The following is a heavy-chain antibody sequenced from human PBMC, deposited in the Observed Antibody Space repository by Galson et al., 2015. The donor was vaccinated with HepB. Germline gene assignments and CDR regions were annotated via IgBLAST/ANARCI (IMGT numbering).Heavy chain of an antibody. CDR1: GYTFTSYY. V-gene: IGHV1-46*03. D-gene: IGHD2-2*01. CDR3: ARVGGIVVVPAAMAGFDY. Sequence: VKVSCKASGYTFTSYYMHWVRQAPGQGLDWMGIINPSGGSTSYAQKFQGRVTMTRDTSTSTVYMELSSLRSEDTAVYYCARVGGIVVVPAAMAGFDYWGQGTLVTVSS. J-gene: IGHJ4*02. CDR2: INPSGGST.